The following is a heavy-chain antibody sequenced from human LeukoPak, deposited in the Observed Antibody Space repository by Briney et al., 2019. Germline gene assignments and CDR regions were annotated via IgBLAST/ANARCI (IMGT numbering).Heavy chain of an antibody. Sequence: PSETLSLTCAVYGGSVSGYYWSWIRQPPGKGLEWIGEINHSGSTNYNPSLKSRVTISVDTSKNQFSLKLSSVTAADTAVYYCAIFNRDTAMVYSDYWGHGTLVTVSS. J-gene: IGHJ4*01. D-gene: IGHD5-18*01. V-gene: IGHV4-34*01. CDR3: AIFNRDTAMVYSDY. CDR2: INHSGST. CDR1: GGSVSGYY.